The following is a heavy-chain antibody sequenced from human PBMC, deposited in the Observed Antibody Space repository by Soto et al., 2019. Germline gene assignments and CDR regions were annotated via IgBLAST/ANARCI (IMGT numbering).Heavy chain of an antibody. CDR3: ARDDLDVKRGSATVGTGRVGDY. CDR2: ISHDGSKE. Sequence: QVQLVESGGGVVQPGRSLRLSCAASGFAFSLYDIHWVRQAPGKGLEWVSVISHDGSKEYYADSVRGRFSLSGDNSKNMLFLQMNSLTAEDTAVYYCARDDLDVKRGSATVGTGRVGDYWGQGTLVTVSS. CDR1: GFAFSLYD. V-gene: IGHV3-30*03. J-gene: IGHJ4*02. D-gene: IGHD4-4*01.